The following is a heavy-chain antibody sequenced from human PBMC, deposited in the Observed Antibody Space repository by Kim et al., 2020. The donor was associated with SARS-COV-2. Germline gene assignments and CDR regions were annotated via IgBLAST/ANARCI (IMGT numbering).Heavy chain of an antibody. V-gene: IGHV3-30-3*01. CDR1: GFTFSSYA. D-gene: IGHD3-9*01. J-gene: IGHJ4*01. CDR2: ISYDGSNK. Sequence: GGSLRLSCAASGFTFSSYAMHWVRQAPGKGLEWVAVISYDGSNKYYADSVKGRFTISRDNSKNTLYLQMNSLRAEDTAVYYCARGIGYFDWLSPFDYWG. CDR3: ARGIGYFDWLSPFDY.